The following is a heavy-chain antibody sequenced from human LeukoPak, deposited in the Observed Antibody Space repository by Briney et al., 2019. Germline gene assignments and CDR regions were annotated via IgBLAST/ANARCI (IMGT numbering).Heavy chain of an antibody. CDR1: GGSISSYY. Sequence: SETLSLTCTVSGGSISSYYWGWIRQPPGKGLEWIGSIYYSGSTYYNPSLKSRVTISVDTSKNQFSLKLSSVTAADTAVYYCARVSGGICGGDCMDYWGQGTLVTVSS. CDR3: ARVSGGICGGDCMDY. V-gene: IGHV4-39*07. CDR2: IYYSGST. J-gene: IGHJ4*02. D-gene: IGHD2-21*02.